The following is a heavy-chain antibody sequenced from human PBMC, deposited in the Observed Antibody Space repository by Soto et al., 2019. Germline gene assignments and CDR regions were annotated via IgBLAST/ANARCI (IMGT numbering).Heavy chain of an antibody. CDR3: ARGVCGGDADWFDP. CDR2: INAGNGNT. D-gene: IGHD2-21*02. V-gene: IGHV1-3*01. J-gene: IGHJ5*02. CDR1: GYTFTSYA. Sequence: QVQLVQSGAEVKKPGASVKVSCKASGYTFTSYAMHWVRQAPGQRLEWMGWINAGNGNTKYSQKFQGRVTITRDTSASTAYVELSRMRSEDTAVYCCARGVCGGDADWFDPWGQGTLVTVSS.